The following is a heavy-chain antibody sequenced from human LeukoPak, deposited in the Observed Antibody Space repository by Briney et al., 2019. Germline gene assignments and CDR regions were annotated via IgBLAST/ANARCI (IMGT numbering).Heavy chain of an antibody. D-gene: IGHD3-3*01. Sequence: SETLSLTCTVSGGSISSGDYYWSWIRQPPGKGLEWIGYIYYSGSTYYNPSLKSRVTISVDTSKNQFSLKLSSVTAADTAVYYCARGEPLRFLEWSYFDYWGQGTLVTVSS. CDR1: GGSISSGDYY. CDR2: IYYSGST. CDR3: ARGEPLRFLEWSYFDY. J-gene: IGHJ4*02. V-gene: IGHV4-30-4*08.